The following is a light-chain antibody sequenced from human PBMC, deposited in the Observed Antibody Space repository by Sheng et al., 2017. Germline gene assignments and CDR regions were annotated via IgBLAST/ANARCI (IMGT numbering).Light chain of an antibody. CDR3: SSYTSSHTLV. Sequence: QSALTQPASVSGSPGQSITISCTGTSSDVGGYPYVSWYQQHPGKVPKLLIYEVRNQSSGVSNRFSGSTSGNTASLTISGLQTEDEADYYCSSYTSSHTLVFGGGTRLTVL. V-gene: IGLV2-14*01. CDR2: EVR. J-gene: IGLJ3*02. CDR1: SSDVGGYPY.